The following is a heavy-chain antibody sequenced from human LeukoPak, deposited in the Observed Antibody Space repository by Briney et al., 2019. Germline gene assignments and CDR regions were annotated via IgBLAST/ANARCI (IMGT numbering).Heavy chain of an antibody. CDR2: FDGNGPNT. V-gene: IGHV3-23*01. CDR1: GFTFSSLA. CDR3: AKGGYGY. D-gene: IGHD2-15*01. Sequence: GGSLRLSCAASGFTFSSLAMTWVRQAPGKGLEWVSGFDGNGPNTYYADSVKGRFTISRDNSKNTLYLQMNSLRAEDTAVYYCAKGGYGYWGQGTLVTVSS. J-gene: IGHJ4*02.